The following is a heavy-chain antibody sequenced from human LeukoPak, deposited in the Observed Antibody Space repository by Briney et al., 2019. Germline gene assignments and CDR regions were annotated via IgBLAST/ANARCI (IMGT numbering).Heavy chain of an antibody. J-gene: IGHJ4*02. CDR3: ARTRRSSSSWYPFDY. CDR2: IYYSGST. V-gene: IGHV4-59*08. Sequence: SETLSLTCTVSGGSISSYYWSWLRQPPGKGLEWIGYIYYSGSTNYNPSLKSRVTISIDTSKNQFSLKLSSVTAADTAVYYCARTRRSSSSWYPFDYWGQGTLVTVSS. D-gene: IGHD6-13*01. CDR1: GGSISSYY.